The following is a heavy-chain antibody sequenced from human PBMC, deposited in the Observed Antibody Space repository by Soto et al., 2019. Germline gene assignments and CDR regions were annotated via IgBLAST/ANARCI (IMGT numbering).Heavy chain of an antibody. CDR1: GGSISSGGYY. D-gene: IGHD4-17*01. Sequence: QVQLQESGPGLVKPSQTLSLTCTVSGGSISSGGYYWSWIRQHPGKGLEWIGYIYYSGSTYYNPSLKSRVTISVDTSKNQFSLKLTSVTAADMAVYYCARDRQGDYGDYNYYYYGMDVWGQGTTVTVSS. CDR3: ARDRQGDYGDYNYYYYGMDV. CDR2: IYYSGST. J-gene: IGHJ6*02. V-gene: IGHV4-31*03.